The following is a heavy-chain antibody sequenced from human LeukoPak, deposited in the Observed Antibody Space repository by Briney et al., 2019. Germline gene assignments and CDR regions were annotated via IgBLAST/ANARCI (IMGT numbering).Heavy chain of an antibody. Sequence: GGSLRLSCAASGFTFSSYWMSWVRQAPGKGLEWVANIKQDGSEKYYVDSVKGRFTISRDNAKNSLYLQMNSLRAEDTAVYYCARDLLAMTTVGMGNWFDPWGQGTLVTVSS. CDR1: GFTFSSYW. J-gene: IGHJ5*02. CDR3: ARDLLAMTTVGMGNWFDP. V-gene: IGHV3-7*01. CDR2: IKQDGSEK. D-gene: IGHD4-23*01.